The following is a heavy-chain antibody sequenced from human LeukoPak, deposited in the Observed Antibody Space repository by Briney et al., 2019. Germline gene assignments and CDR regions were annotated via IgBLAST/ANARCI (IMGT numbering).Heavy chain of an antibody. J-gene: IGHJ6*03. Sequence: ASVKVSCKASGYTFTRYYMHWVRQAAGQGREWMGWINPNSGGTNYAQKFQGRVTMTRDTSISTAYMELSRLRSDDTAVYYCARNPFPVVYAMVNYYMDVWGKGTTVTVSS. CDR2: INPNSGGT. CDR3: ARNPFPVVYAMVNYYMDV. CDR1: GYTFTRYY. D-gene: IGHD2-8*02. V-gene: IGHV1-2*02.